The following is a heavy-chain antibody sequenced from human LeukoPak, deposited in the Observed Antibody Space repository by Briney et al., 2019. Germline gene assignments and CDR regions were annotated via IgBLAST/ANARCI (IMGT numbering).Heavy chain of an antibody. CDR2: IYHSGST. J-gene: IGHJ6*03. CDR1: GYSISSGYY. Sequence: SETLSLTCTVSGYSISSGYYWGWIRQPPGKGLEWIGSIYHSGSTYYNPSLKSRVTISVDTSKNQFSLKLSSVTAADTAVYYCARFILEIAARPDYYYYMDVWGKGTTVTVSS. D-gene: IGHD6-6*01. V-gene: IGHV4-38-2*02. CDR3: ARFILEIAARPDYYYYMDV.